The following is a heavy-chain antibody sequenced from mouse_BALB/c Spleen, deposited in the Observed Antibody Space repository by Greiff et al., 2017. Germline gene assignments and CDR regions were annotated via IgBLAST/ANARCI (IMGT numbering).Heavy chain of an antibody. Sequence: VKLMESGPSLVKPSQTLSLTCSVTGDSITSGYWNWIRKFPGNKLEYMGYISYSGSTYYNPSLKSRISITRDTSKNQYYLQLNSVTTEDTATYYCARLAYYGKGDWYFDVWGAGTTVTVSS. CDR2: ISYSGST. CDR3: ARLAYYGKGDWYFDV. CDR1: GDSITSGY. V-gene: IGHV3-8*02. D-gene: IGHD2-10*01. J-gene: IGHJ1*01.